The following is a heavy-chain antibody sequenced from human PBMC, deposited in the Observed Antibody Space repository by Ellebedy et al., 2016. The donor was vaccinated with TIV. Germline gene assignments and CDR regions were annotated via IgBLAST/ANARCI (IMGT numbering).Heavy chain of an antibody. J-gene: IGHJ5*02. V-gene: IGHV3-23*01. CDR2: ISAGGGKT. CDR1: GFTFSHSA. D-gene: IGHD5-12*01. CDR3: AKVALGYSGWDWFDP. Sequence: GGSLRLXCVASGFTFSHSAMAWVRQAPGKGLEWVSLISAGGGKTHYPDSVKGRFTVSRDDSENTVYLHMDSLRVEDTVRYYCAKVALGYSGWDWFDPWGQGTLVTVSS.